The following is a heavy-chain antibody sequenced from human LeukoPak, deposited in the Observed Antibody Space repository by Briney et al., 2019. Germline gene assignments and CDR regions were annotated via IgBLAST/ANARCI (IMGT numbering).Heavy chain of an antibody. J-gene: IGHJ5*02. CDR2: INNSGST. V-gene: IGHV4-34*01. CDR3: ARRGPGIVLMVYASNWFDP. CDR1: GVSFSGYY. Sequence: SETLSLTCAVYGVSFSGYYWSWIRQPPGKGLEWIGEINNSGSTNYNPSLKSRVTISVDTSKNQFSLKLSSVTAADTAVYYCARRGPGIVLMVYASNWFDPWGQGTLVTVSS. D-gene: IGHD2-8*01.